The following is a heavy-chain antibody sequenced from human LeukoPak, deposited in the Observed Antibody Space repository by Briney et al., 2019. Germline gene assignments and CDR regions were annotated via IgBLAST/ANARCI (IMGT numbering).Heavy chain of an antibody. D-gene: IGHD2/OR15-2a*01. CDR2: INHSGST. V-gene: IGHV4-34*01. CDR3: ARGPAKGLYAHGFNDY. CDR1: GGSFSGYY. Sequence: SETLSLTCAVYGGSFSGYYWSWIRQLPGKGLEWIGEINHSGSTNYNPSLKSRVTISVDTSKNQFSLKLSSVTAADTAVYYCARGPAKGLYAHGFNDYWGQGTLVTVSS. J-gene: IGHJ4*02.